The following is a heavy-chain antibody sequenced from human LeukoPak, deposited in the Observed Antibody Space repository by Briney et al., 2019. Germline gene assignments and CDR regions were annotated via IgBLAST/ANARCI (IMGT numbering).Heavy chain of an antibody. D-gene: IGHD3-10*01. V-gene: IGHV1-24*01. CDR3: ARSGFGSGISFDL. J-gene: IGHJ5*02. CDR2: FDPEDGET. Sequence: ASVKVSCKVSGYTLTELSMHWVRQVPGKGLEWMGGFDPEDGETIYAQKFQGRVTMTEDTSTDTAYMELSSLRSEDAAVYYCARSGFGSGISFDLWGQGTLVTVSS. CDR1: GYTLTELS.